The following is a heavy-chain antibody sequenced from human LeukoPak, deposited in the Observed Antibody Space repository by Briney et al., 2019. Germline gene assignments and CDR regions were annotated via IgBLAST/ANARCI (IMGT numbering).Heavy chain of an antibody. J-gene: IGHJ6*02. CDR2: ISAYNDNT. CDR1: GYTFTSYG. Sequence: ASVKVSCKASGYTFTSYGSSWVRQAPGQGLEGMGWISAYNDNTNYAQKLQGRVTITTDTSTSTAYMELRSLRSDDTAVYYCARGPQGRYCSSTSCYYCYYYGMAVWGQGTTVTVYS. D-gene: IGHD2-2*01. CDR3: ARGPQGRYCSSTSCYYCYYYGMAV. V-gene: IGHV1-18*04.